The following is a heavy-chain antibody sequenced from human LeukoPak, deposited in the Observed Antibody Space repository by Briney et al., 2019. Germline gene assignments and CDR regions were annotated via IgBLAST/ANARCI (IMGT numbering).Heavy chain of an antibody. CDR2: IYYSGST. CDR3: ARPGRSGAANSWFDP. J-gene: IGHJ5*02. V-gene: IGHV4-39*01. CDR1: GVSISSSSFY. Sequence: PSETLSLTCTVSGVSISSSSFYWGWIRQPPGKGLEWIGSIYYSGSTYYNPSLKSRVTISVDTSRNQFSLKLSSVTAADTAVYYCARPGRSGAANSWFDPWGQGSLVTVSS. D-gene: IGHD1-26*01.